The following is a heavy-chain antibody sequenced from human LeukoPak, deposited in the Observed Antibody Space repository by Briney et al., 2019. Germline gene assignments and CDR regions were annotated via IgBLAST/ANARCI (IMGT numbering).Heavy chain of an antibody. CDR2: ISYDGNNR. CDR3: AKVKGEVIGAFDI. V-gene: IGHV3-30*18. Sequence: GGSLRLSCAASRFTFSSYGMHWVRQAPGKGLEWVAVISYDGNNRYYADSVKGRSTISRYNSKNTLYLQMNSLRAEDTAVYYCAKVKGEVIGAFDIWGQGTMVTVSS. J-gene: IGHJ3*02. CDR1: RFTFSSYG. D-gene: IGHD3-16*01.